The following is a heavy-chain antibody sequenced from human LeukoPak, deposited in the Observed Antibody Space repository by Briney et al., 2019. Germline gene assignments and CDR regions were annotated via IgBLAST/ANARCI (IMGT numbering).Heavy chain of an antibody. CDR1: GYTFTSYD. CDR2: TNPNSGNT. CDR3: ARNGGKLGISAYYMDV. D-gene: IGHD7-27*01. J-gene: IGHJ6*03. V-gene: IGHV1-8*01. Sequence: ASVKVSCKASGYTFTSYDINWVRQATGQGLEWMGWTNPNSGNTGYAQKFQGRVTMTRNTSISTAYMELGSLRSEDTAVYYCARNGGKLGISAYYMDVWGKGTTVTVSS.